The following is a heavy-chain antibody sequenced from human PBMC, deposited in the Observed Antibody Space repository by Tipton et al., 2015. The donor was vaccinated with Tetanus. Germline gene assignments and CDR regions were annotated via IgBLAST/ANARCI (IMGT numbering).Heavy chain of an antibody. D-gene: IGHD6-19*01. CDR1: GFIVSSHY. J-gene: IGHJ4*02. CDR3: VRDEGSSGWLAY. CDR2: MYSGGDT. Sequence: SLRLSCVASGFIVSSHYMSWVRQAPGKGLEWVSVMYSGGDTYYVDSVKGRFSISRDNAKNTLYLQMNSLRVEDTAVYYCVRDEGSSGWLAYWGQGTLVTVSS. V-gene: IGHV3-53*01.